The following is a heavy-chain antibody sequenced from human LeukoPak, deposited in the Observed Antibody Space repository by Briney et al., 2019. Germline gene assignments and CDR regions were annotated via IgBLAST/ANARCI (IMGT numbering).Heavy chain of an antibody. J-gene: IGHJ4*02. D-gene: IGHD3-22*01. V-gene: IGHV3-30-3*01. Sequence: GGSLRLSCAASGFTFSSYAMHWVRQAPGKGLEWVAVISYDGSNKYYADSVKGRFTISRDNSKNTLYLQMNSLRAEGTAVYYCARDRDSSGFDYWGQGTLVTVSS. CDR3: ARDRDSSGFDY. CDR2: ISYDGSNK. CDR1: GFTFSSYA.